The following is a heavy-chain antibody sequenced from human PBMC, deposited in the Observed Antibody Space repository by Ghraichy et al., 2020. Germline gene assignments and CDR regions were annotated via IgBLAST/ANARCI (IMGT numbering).Heavy chain of an antibody. CDR2: IIPILGIA. J-gene: IGHJ3*02. V-gene: IGHV1-69*04. CDR3: ARGGSSLSGAFDI. Sequence: SVKVSCKASGGTFSSYAISWVRQAPGQGLEWMGRIIPILGIANYAQKFQGRVTITADKSTSTAYMELSSLRSEDTAVYYCARGGSSLSGAFDIWGQGTMVTVSS. CDR1: GGTFSSYA. D-gene: IGHD2-2*01.